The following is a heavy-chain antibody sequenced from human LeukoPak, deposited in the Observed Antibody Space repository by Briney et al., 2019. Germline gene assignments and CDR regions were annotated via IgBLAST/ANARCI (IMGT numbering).Heavy chain of an antibody. J-gene: IGHJ4*02. Sequence: ASVKVSCEASGYTFTSYGISWVRQAPGQGLEWMGWISAYNGNTNYAQKLQGRVTMTTDTSTSTAYMELRSLRSDDTAVYYCARDGPDYYDSSGYYFPNDYWGQGTLVTVSS. V-gene: IGHV1-18*01. CDR2: ISAYNGNT. D-gene: IGHD3-22*01. CDR1: GYTFTSYG. CDR3: ARDGPDYYDSSGYYFPNDY.